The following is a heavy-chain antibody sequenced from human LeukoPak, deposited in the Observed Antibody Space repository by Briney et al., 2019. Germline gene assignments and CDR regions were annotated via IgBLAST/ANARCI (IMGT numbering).Heavy chain of an antibody. Sequence: QSGGSLRLSCVGSGFTFSSYWMTWVRQAPGKGLEWVSAISGSGGSTYYADSVKGRFTISRDNSKNTLYLQMNSLRAEDTAVYYCAKDSGKTDYYDSSGYYPDYWGQGTLVTVSS. D-gene: IGHD3-22*01. CDR2: ISGSGGST. CDR1: GFTFSSYW. CDR3: AKDSGKTDYYDSSGYYPDY. J-gene: IGHJ4*02. V-gene: IGHV3-23*01.